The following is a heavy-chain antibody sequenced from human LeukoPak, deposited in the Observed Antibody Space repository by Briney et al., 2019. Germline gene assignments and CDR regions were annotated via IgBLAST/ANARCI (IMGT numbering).Heavy chain of an antibody. CDR2: ISGSGGST. Sequence: PGGSLRLSCAASGFTFSDCYMNWIRQAPGKGLEWVSAISGSGGSTYYADSVKGRFTISRDNSKNTLYLQMNSLRAEDTAVYYCAKDRPNWFDPWGQGTLVTVSS. CDR1: GFTFSDCY. J-gene: IGHJ5*02. V-gene: IGHV3-23*01. CDR3: AKDRPNWFDP.